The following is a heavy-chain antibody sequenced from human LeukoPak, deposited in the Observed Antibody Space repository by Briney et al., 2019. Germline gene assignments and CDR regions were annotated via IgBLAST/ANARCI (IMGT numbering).Heavy chain of an antibody. V-gene: IGHV3-74*01. J-gene: IGHJ4*02. CDR3: ARPSYNLGSYFDY. D-gene: IGHD3-10*01. CDR1: GFTFSSYW. CDR2: INTDGSST. Sequence: GGSLRLSCAASGFTFSSYWMHWVRQAPGKGLVWVSRINTDGSSTSYADSVKGRFTISRDNAKNTLYLQMNSLRVEDTAVYYCARPSYNLGSYFDYWGQGNLVTVS.